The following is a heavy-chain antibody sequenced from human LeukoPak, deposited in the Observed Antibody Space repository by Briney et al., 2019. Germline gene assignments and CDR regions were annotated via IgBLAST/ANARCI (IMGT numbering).Heavy chain of an antibody. V-gene: IGHV4-4*02. CDR3: ARVLLSNYDFWSGYSNWFDP. D-gene: IGHD3-3*01. J-gene: IGHJ5*02. CDR1: GASISSNNW. CDR2: IYHSGST. Sequence: SETLSLTCAVSGASISSNNWWWSWVRQPPGKGLEWIGEIYHSGSTNYNPSLKSRVTMSVDKSKNQFSLKLSSVTAADTAVYYCARVLLSNYDFWSGYSNWFDPWGQGTLVTVSS.